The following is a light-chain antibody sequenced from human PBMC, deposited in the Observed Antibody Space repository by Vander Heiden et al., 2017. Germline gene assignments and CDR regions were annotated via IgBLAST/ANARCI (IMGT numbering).Light chain of an antibody. J-gene: IGKJ5*01. CDR2: AAS. CDR3: QQLNSYPHF. CDR1: QGISSY. Sequence: DIQLTQSPSFLSASVGDRVTITCRASQGISSYLAWYQQKPGKAPKLLIYAASTLQSGVPSRFSGSGSGTEFTLTISSLHPEDFATYYCQQLNSYPHFFGQGTRLEIK. V-gene: IGKV1-9*01.